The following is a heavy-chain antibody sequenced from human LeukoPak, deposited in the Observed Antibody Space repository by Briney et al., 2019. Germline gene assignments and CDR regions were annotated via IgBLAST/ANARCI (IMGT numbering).Heavy chain of an antibody. CDR1: GFTFDDHG. D-gene: IGHD1-26*01. CDR3: AKDMMAIVGGTTSAFDM. V-gene: IGHV3-9*01. Sequence: SLRLSCAASGFTFDDHGMGWVRQAPGKGLEWVSGINWNSGSIDYAESVKGRFTISRDNAKNSLYLQMNSLRAEDTALYYCAKDMMAIVGGTTSAFDMWGQGTMVTVSS. J-gene: IGHJ3*02. CDR2: INWNSGSI.